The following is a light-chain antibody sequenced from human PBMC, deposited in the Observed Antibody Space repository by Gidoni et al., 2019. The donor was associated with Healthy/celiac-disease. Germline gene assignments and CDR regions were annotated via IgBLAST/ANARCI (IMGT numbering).Light chain of an antibody. CDR2: QDS. J-gene: IGLJ2*01. CDR3: QAWDSSTVV. V-gene: IGLV3-1*01. CDR1: KLGDKY. Sequence: SYELTQPPSVSVSPGKTASITCSGDKLGDKYAYWYQQKPGQYPVLVIYQDSKRPSGIPARFSGSNSGNTATLTISGTQAMDEADYYCQAWDSSTVVFGGGTKLTVL.